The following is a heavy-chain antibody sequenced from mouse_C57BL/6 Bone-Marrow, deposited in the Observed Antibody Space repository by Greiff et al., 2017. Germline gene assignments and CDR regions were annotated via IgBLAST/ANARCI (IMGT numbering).Heavy chain of an antibody. CDR2: IWRGGST. V-gene: IGHV2-2*01. D-gene: IGHD4-1*01. J-gene: IGHJ4*01. CDR1: GFSLTSYG. Sequence: VQLQQPGPGLVQPSQSLSISCTASGFSLTSYGVHWVRQSPGKGLEWLGVIWRGGSTDYNAAFISRLSISKDNSKSQVFFKMNRLQADDTAIYYWARNWDRYAMDYWGQGTSVTVSS. CDR3: ARNWDRYAMDY.